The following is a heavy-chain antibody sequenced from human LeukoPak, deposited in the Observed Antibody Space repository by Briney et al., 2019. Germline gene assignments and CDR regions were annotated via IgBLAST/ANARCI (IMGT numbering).Heavy chain of an antibody. CDR3: ARFNTYYDFWSVPFDP. D-gene: IGHD3-3*01. J-gene: IGHJ5*02. CDR2: ISSSSSTI. Sequence: GGSLRLSCAASGFTFSSYGMNWVRQAPGKGLEWVSYISSSSSTIYYADSVKGRFTISRDNAKNSLYLQMNSLRAEDTAVYYCARFNTYYDFWSVPFDPWGQGTLVTVSS. CDR1: GFTFSSYG. V-gene: IGHV3-48*01.